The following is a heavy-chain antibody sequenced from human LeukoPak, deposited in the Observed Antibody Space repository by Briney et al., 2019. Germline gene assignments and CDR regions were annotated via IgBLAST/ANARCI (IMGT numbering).Heavy chain of an antibody. J-gene: IGHJ4*02. V-gene: IGHV4-59*08. D-gene: IGHD4-17*01. CDR3: ARAGGAPHGDYEFDF. CDR2: IYSSGST. CDR1: GGSINTYY. Sequence: SETLSLTCTVSGGSINTYYWGWIRQPSGEGLEWIGNIYSSGSTNYNPSLKSRVTISVDTSKNQFSLKLTSVTAADTAIYYCARAGGAPHGDYEFDFWGQGILVTVSS.